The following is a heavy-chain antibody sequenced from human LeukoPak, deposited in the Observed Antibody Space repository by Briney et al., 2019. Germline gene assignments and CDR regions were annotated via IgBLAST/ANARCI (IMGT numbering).Heavy chain of an antibody. V-gene: IGHV3-30*02. CDR1: GFTFSSYG. D-gene: IGHD6-6*01. J-gene: IGHJ3*02. CDR3: AKEWGSSSAEGAFDI. Sequence: GGSLRLSCAASGFTFSSYGMHWVRQAPGKGLEWVAFIRYDGSNKYYADSVKGRFTISRDNSKNTLYLQMNSLRAEDTAVYYCAKEWGSSSAEGAFDIWGQGTMVTVSS. CDR2: IRYDGSNK.